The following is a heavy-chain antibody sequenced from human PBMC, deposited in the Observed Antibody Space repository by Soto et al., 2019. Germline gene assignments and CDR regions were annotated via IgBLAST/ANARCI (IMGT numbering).Heavy chain of an antibody. D-gene: IGHD2-15*01. CDR3: ARYCSGGSCYSPYYYYGMDV. CDR2: ISAYNGNT. CDR1: GYTFTSYG. Sequence: ASVKVSCKASGYTFTSYGISWVRQAPGQGLEWMGWISAYNGNTNYAQKLQGRVTMTTDTSTSTAYMELRSLRSDDTAVYYCARYCSGGSCYSPYYYYGMDVWGQGTTVTVS. V-gene: IGHV1-18*01. J-gene: IGHJ6*02.